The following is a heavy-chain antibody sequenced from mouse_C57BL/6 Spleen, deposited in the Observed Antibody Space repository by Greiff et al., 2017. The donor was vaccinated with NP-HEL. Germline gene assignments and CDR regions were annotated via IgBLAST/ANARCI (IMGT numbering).Heavy chain of an antibody. V-gene: IGHV1-72*01. D-gene: IGHD3-2*02. CDR1: GYTFTSYW. J-gene: IGHJ4*01. Sequence: QVQLKQPGAELVKPGASVKLSCKASGYTFTSYWMHWVKQRPGRGLEWIGRIDPNSGGTKYNEKFKSKATLTVDKPSSTAYMQLSSLTSEDSAVYYCAREGTAQAYYYAMDYWGQGTSVTVSS. CDR2: IDPNSGGT. CDR3: AREGTAQAYYYAMDY.